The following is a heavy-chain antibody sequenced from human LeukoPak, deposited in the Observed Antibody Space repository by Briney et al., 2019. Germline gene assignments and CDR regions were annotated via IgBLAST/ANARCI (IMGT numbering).Heavy chain of an antibody. CDR3: AREADYMAFDI. D-gene: IGHD4/OR15-4a*01. CDR2: INPSGGST. CDR1: GYTFTNSY. V-gene: IGHV1-46*01. J-gene: IGHJ3*02. Sequence: GASVKVSCKASGYTFTNSYIHWVRQAPGQGLEWMGIINPSGGSTSYAQKFQGRVTMTRDTSTSTVYMELSSLRSEDTAVYYCAREADYMAFDIWGQGTMVTVSS.